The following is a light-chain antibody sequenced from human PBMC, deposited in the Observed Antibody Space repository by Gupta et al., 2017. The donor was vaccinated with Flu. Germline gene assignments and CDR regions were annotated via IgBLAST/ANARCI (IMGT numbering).Light chain of an antibody. CDR2: DAS. V-gene: IGKV3-11*01. Sequence: GERATLSCRASQSISSYLAWYQQKPDQAPRLLIYDASIRATSIPARFSGSGSGTDFTLTISSLEPEDFAVYYCQQRSNWPRTFGQGTKVDIK. CDR1: QSISSY. CDR3: QQRSNWPRT. J-gene: IGKJ1*01.